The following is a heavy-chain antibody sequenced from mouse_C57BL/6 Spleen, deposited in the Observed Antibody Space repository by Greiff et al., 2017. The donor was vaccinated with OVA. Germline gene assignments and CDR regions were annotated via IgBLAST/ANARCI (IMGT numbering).Heavy chain of an antibody. CDR2: IYPGDGDT. D-gene: IGHD1-1*01. CDR3: ARDSTVVATGKGYYFDD. CDR1: GYAFSSYW. J-gene: IGHJ2*01. Sequence: QVQLKQSGAELVKPGASVKISCKASGYAFSSYWMNWVKQRPGKGLEWIGQIYPGDGDTNYNGKFKGKATLTADKSSSTAYMQLSSLTSEDSAVYFCARDSTVVATGKGYYFDDWGQGTTLTVSS. V-gene: IGHV1-80*01.